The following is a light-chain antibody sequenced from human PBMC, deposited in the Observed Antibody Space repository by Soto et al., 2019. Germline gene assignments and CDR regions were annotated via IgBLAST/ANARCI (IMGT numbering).Light chain of an antibody. CDR1: QSISDT. CDR3: QQYNNWPWT. V-gene: IGKV3-15*01. Sequence: EIVMTQSPATRSVSPGGRATLSCRASQSISDTLALYQQKPGQAPRLLIYSASRRATGFPARFSGSGSGTDFTLTISSLQSEDFAVYYCQQYNNWPWTFGQGTKVNIK. J-gene: IGKJ1*01. CDR2: SAS.